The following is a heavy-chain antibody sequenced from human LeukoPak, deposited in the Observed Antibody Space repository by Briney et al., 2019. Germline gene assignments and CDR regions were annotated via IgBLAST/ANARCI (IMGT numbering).Heavy chain of an antibody. Sequence: ASVKVSCKASGYTFTDSYVHWVRQAPGQVLEWMGLIDPDGGNTNYAQNFQGRVTLTRDTSTSTLYMELSSLRSEDTATYYCARIRDGYNDAYDLWGQGTVVTVPS. D-gene: IGHD5-24*01. CDR3: ARIRDGYNDAYDL. V-gene: IGHV1-46*01. CDR1: GYTFTDSY. CDR2: IDPDGGNT. J-gene: IGHJ3*01.